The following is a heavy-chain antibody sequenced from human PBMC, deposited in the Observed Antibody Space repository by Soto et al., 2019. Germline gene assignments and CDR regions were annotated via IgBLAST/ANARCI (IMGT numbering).Heavy chain of an antibody. D-gene: IGHD3-22*01. V-gene: IGHV4-30-2*01. CDR3: ARGSYYDSSGYYGP. CDR2: ISHSGST. Sequence: SETLSLTCAVSGGSISSGGYSWSWIRQPPGKGLEWIGYISHSGSTYYNPSLKSRVTISVDTSKNQFSLKLSSVTAADTAVYYCARGSYYDSSGYYGPWGQGTLVTVSS. CDR1: GGSISSGGYS. J-gene: IGHJ5*02.